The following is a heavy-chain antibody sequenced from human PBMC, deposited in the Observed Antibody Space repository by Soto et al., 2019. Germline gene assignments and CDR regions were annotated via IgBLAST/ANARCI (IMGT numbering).Heavy chain of an antibody. CDR1: GFTFSNYA. V-gene: IGHV3-23*01. D-gene: IGHD2-8*01. CDR3: AKNQHAMAHDY. J-gene: IGHJ4*02. Sequence: EVQLLDSGGDLVQPGGSLRLSCAASGFTFSNYAMSWVRQAPGKELEWVSTISNSGASTDYAGSVKGRFTISRDNSQNTLNLQMNSLKAEDTAIYYCAKNQHAMAHDYWGPGTLVTVSS. CDR2: ISNSGAST.